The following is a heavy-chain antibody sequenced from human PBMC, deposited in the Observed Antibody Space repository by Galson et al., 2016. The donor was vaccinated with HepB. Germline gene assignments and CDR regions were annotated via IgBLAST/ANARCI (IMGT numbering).Heavy chain of an antibody. Sequence: SLRLSCAASGFTFSSYSMNWVRQAPGKGLEWVSCISSSSGYIYYADSLKGRFTISRDNAKNSLYLQMNSLRAEDTAVYYCARDRRIEVVRPAYYYYYGMDVWGKRTPVTVSS. J-gene: IGHJ6*04. D-gene: IGHD2-2*01. CDR1: GFTFSSYS. CDR2: ISSSSGYI. CDR3: ARDRRIEVVRPAYYYYYGMDV. V-gene: IGHV3-21*01.